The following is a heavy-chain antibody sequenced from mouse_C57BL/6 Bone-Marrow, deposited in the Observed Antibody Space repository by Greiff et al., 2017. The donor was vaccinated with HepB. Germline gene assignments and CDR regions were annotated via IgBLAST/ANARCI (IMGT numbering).Heavy chain of an antibody. CDR2: ISYSGST. CDR1: GYSITSGYD. CDR3: ARDQDYYGSSYAWFAY. J-gene: IGHJ3*01. D-gene: IGHD1-1*01. V-gene: IGHV3-1*01. Sequence: EVKLLESGPGMVKPSQSLSLTCTVTGYSITSGYDWHWIRHFPGNKLEWMGYISYSGSTNYNPSLKSRISITHDTSKNHFFLKLNSVTTEDTATYYCARDQDYYGSSYAWFAYWGQGTLVTVSA.